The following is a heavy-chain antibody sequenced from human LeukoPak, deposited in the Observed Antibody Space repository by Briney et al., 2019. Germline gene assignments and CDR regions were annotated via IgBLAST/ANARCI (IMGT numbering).Heavy chain of an antibody. CDR2: IYYSGST. Sequence: SETLSLTCTVSGGSISSYYWSWIWQPPGKGLEWIGYIYYSGSTNYNPSLKSRVTISVDTSKNQFSLKLSSVTAADTAVYYCARAIAAAGSFNWFDPWGQGTLVTVSS. J-gene: IGHJ5*02. CDR1: GGSISSYY. CDR3: ARAIAAAGSFNWFDP. D-gene: IGHD6-13*01. V-gene: IGHV4-59*01.